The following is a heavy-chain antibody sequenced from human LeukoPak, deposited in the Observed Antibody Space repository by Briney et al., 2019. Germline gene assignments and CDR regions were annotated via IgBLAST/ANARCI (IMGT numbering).Heavy chain of an antibody. D-gene: IGHD1-26*01. CDR1: GGSFSGYY. J-gene: IGHJ4*02. Sequence: SETLSLTCAVYGGSFSGYYWSWIRQPPGKGLEWIGEINHSGSTNYNPSLKSRVTISVDTSKNQFSLKLSSVTAADTAVYYCARGPRGGAVDYWGQGTLVTVSS. V-gene: IGHV4-34*01. CDR2: INHSGST. CDR3: ARGPRGGAVDY.